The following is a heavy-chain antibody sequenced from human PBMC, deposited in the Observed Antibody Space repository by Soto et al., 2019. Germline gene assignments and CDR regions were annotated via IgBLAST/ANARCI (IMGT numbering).Heavy chain of an antibody. CDR1: GFTFSSYW. Sequence: GGSLRLSCAASGFTFSSYWMSWVRQAPGKGLEWVANIKQDGSEKYYVDSVKGRFTISRDNAKNSLYLQMNSLRAEDTAVYYCALDWGYDTYYYYGMDVWGQGTTVTVSS. V-gene: IGHV3-7*01. J-gene: IGHJ6*02. CDR2: IKQDGSEK. D-gene: IGHD5-12*01. CDR3: ALDWGYDTYYYYGMDV.